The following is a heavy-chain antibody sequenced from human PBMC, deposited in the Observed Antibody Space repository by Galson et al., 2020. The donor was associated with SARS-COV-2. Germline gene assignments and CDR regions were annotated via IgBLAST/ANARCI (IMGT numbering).Heavy chain of an antibody. CDR3: ARAVTMVRGNYYYYGMDV. D-gene: IGHD3-10*01. CDR2: ISAYNGNT. CDR1: GYTFTSYG. V-gene: IGHV1-18*01. Sequence: ASVKVSCKASGYTFTSYGISWVRQAPGQGLEWMGWISAYNGNTNYAQKLQGRVTMTTDTSTSTAYMELRSLRSDDTAVYYCARAVTMVRGNYYYYGMDVWGQGTTVTVSS. J-gene: IGHJ6*02.